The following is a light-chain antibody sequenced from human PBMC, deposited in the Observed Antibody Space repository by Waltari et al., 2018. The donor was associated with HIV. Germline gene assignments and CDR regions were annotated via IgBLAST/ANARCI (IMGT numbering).Light chain of an antibody. Sequence: QSALTQPASVSGSPGQSITISCTGTSSDVGGYNYVSWYQQHPGKAPKLMIYDVSNRPSGFSNRFAGSKSGNTASLTISGLQAEDEADYYCSSYTSSSTPGGVFGTGTKVTVL. CDR3: SSYTSSSTPGGV. CDR2: DVS. CDR1: SSDVGGYNY. J-gene: IGLJ1*01. V-gene: IGLV2-14*01.